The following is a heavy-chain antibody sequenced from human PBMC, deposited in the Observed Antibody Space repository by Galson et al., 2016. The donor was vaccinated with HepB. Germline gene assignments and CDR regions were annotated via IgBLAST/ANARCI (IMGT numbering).Heavy chain of an antibody. Sequence: SLRLSCAVSGFNFSGHWMSWVRQAPGKGPEWVANIHADGNEEYYVDSGKGRFAISRDNAENSLNLQMNSLRADDTAAYYCVKVRVGWGYVFDFWGHGTRVTVSS. J-gene: IGHJ3*01. CDR1: GFNFSGHW. D-gene: IGHD1-26*01. CDR3: VKVRVGWGYVFDF. CDR2: IHADGNEE. V-gene: IGHV3-7*03.